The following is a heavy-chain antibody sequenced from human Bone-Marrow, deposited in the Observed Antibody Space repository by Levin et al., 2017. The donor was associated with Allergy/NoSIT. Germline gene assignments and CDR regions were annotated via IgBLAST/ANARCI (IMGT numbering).Heavy chain of an antibody. CDR1: GDSISGGDYY. Sequence: ASETLSLTCTVSGDSISGGDYYWSWLRQPPGKGLEWIGDVYYNGDAAYNPSLKRRVTISVGTSKKQFSLELTSLTAADTAVYYCARLLVVAGDKPRQGRYFEFWGHGTLVTVSS. J-gene: IGHJ4*01. CDR2: VYYNGDA. V-gene: IGHV4-30-4*01. D-gene: IGHD4-17*01. CDR3: ARLLVVAGDKPRQGRYFEF.